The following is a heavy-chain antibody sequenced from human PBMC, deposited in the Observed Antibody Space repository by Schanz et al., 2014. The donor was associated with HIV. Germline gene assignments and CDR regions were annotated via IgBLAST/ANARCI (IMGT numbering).Heavy chain of an antibody. V-gene: IGHV3-30*03. Sequence: VQLVESGGGLVQPGRSLRLSCAASGFTFRTHGIHWVRQAPAKGLEWVAVISYDGSIKEYADSVKGRFAISRDNSKNTLFLQMNSLRAEDTAIYYCTGGLYYDSIPFDPWGQGTLVTVSS. D-gene: IGHD3-22*01. J-gene: IGHJ5*02. CDR2: ISYDGSIK. CDR1: GFTFRTHG. CDR3: TGGLYYDSIPFDP.